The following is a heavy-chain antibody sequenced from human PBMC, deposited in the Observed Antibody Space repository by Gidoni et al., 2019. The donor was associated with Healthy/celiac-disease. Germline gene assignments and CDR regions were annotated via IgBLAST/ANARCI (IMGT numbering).Heavy chain of an antibody. J-gene: IGHJ6*02. CDR2: MNPNSGNT. D-gene: IGHD6-19*01. V-gene: IGHV1-8*01. CDR1: GYTFTSYD. Sequence: QVQLVQSGAAVKKPEASVKVSCQASGYTFTSYDINWVRQATGQGLEWMGWMNPNSGNTGYAQKFQGRVTMTRNTSISTAYMELSRLRSEDTAVYYCARFIAVAGTVYYYYGMDVWGQGTTVTVSS. CDR3: ARFIAVAGTVYYYYGMDV.